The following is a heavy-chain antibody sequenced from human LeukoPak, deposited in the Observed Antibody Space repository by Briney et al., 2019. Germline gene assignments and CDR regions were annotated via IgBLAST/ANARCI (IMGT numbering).Heavy chain of an antibody. Sequence: SETLSLTCAVSGYSISSGYYWGWIRQPPGKGLEWIGSIYHSGSTYYNPSLKSRVTISVGTSKNQFSLKLSSVTAADTAVYYCAREGGSYFSAPFDYWGQGTLVTVSS. CDR3: AREGGSYFSAPFDY. D-gene: IGHD1-26*01. V-gene: IGHV4-38-2*02. CDR1: GYSISSGYY. J-gene: IGHJ4*02. CDR2: IYHSGST.